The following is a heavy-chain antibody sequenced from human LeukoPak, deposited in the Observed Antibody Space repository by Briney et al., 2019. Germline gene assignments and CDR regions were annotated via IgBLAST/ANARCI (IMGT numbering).Heavy chain of an antibody. CDR3: VRDGAQPGYYFDF. Sequence: GGSLRLSCGASESTMRDHAISWVRQAPGKGLEWVSAISYGDDSTYYADSVKGRFTVFRDKIIDTLYLHMSSLRVEDTAVYFCVRDGAQPGYYFDFWGQGSLVTVSS. J-gene: IGHJ4*02. V-gene: IGHV3-23*01. CDR2: ISYGDDST. D-gene: IGHD1-26*01. CDR1: ESTMRDHA.